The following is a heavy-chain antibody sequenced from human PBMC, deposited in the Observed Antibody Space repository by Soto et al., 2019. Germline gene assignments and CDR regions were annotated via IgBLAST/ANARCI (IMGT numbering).Heavy chain of an antibody. CDR2: IIPVSGTA. CDR3: ARESPYDYTWGSLGLYYFDS. J-gene: IGHJ4*02. D-gene: IGHD3-16*01. Sequence: SVKVSCKASGVSFTKFSFAWVRQVRGQRPEWKGGIIPVSGTANYAQKFQGRITITADESTTTVYMKLTSLRSEDTAVYYCARESPYDYTWGSLGLYYFDSWGQGTVVTVSS. V-gene: IGHV1-69*13. CDR1: GVSFTKFS.